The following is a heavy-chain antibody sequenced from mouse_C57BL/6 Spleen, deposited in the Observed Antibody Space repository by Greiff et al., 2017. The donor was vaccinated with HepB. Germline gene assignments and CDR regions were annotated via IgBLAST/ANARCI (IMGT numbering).Heavy chain of an antibody. V-gene: IGHV2-3*01. J-gene: IGHJ4*01. D-gene: IGHD1-1*01. Sequence: VMLVESGPGLVAPSQSLSITCTVSGFSLTSYGISWVRQPPGKGLEWLGVIWGDGSTNYHSALISRLSISKDNSKSQVFLKLNSLQTDDTATYYCAKEGITTVVATEAMDYWSQGTSVTVSS. CDR3: AKEGITTVVATEAMDY. CDR2: IWGDGST. CDR1: GFSLTSYG.